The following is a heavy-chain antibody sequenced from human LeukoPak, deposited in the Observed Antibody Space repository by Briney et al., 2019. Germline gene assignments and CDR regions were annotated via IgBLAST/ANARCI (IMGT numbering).Heavy chain of an antibody. D-gene: IGHD1-26*01. V-gene: IGHV1-2*02. CDR3: ARPTPYNGNTWFDP. CDR2: INPNSGGT. Sequence: ASVKVSCKASGYTFTDYYIHWVRQAPGQGLEWMGWINPNSGGTNYAPKFQGRVTMTRDTSISTAYMDLSSLRSDDTAVYYCARPTPYNGNTWFDPWGQGTLVTVSS. J-gene: IGHJ5*02. CDR1: GYTFTDYY.